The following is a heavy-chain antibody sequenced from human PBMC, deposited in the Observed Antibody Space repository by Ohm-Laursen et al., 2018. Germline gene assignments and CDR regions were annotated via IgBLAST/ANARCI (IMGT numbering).Heavy chain of an antibody. CDR3: AKGRGTSSGWSYYYGMDV. D-gene: IGHD6-19*01. CDR2: IWYDGSNK. V-gene: IGHV3-33*06. J-gene: IGHJ6*02. CDR1: GFTFSSYG. Sequence: SLRLSCSASGFTFSSYGMHWVRQAPGKGLEWVAVIWYDGSNKYYADSVKGRSTISRDNSKNTLYLQMNSLRAEDTAVYYCAKGRGTSSGWSYYYGMDVWGQGTTVTVSS.